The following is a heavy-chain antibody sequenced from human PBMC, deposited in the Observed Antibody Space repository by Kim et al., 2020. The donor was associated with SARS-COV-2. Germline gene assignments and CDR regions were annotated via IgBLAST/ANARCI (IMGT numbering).Heavy chain of an antibody. CDR1: AFTFSTYS. J-gene: IGHJ2*01. CDR2: ISNDGSYI. D-gene: IGHD5-18*01. CDR3: ARGSDSGYIYGSVWYF. Sequence: GGSLRLSCVASAFTFSTYSMNWVRQAPGKGPEWVSSISNDGSYIYYADSMKGRFTISRDNAQNSLYLQMGSLRADDTAVYYCARGSDSGYIYGSVWYF. V-gene: IGHV3-21*01.